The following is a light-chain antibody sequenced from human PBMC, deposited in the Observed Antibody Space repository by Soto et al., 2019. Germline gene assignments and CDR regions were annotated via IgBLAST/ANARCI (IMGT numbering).Light chain of an antibody. CDR2: AAS. CDR3: RQSYSTPQHA. Sequence: DIQMTQSPSSLSASVGDRVTFTCRASQTISSYLTWYQQKPGKAPKLLIYAASSLQNGVPTRFSGGRSATEFTLTIISLQPQDFATYYCRQSYSTPQHAFGGGTKVEL. J-gene: IGKJ4*01. V-gene: IGKV1-39*01. CDR1: QTISSY.